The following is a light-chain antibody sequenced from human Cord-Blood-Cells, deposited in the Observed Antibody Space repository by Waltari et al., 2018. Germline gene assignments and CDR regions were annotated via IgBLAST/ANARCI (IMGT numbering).Light chain of an antibody. CDR1: QSVSSN. J-gene: IGKJ4*01. CDR3: QQYNNWPLT. V-gene: IGKV3-15*01. CDR2: GAS. Sequence: EIVTTQSPATLSVSPGERATLSCRASQSVSSNLAWYQQKPGQAPRHLISGASTRATGIPARCSGSGSGTEFTLTTGSLQSEDFAVYYCQQYNNWPLTFGGGTKVELK.